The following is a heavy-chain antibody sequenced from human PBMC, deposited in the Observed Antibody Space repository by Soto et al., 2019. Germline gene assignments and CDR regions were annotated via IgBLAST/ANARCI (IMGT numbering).Heavy chain of an antibody. CDR2: SIPILGLA. CDR1: GGTFSTHT. J-gene: IGHJ6*02. Sequence: QVQLVQSGAEVKKPGSSVKVSCKASGGTFSTHTISWVRQAPGQGLEWMGRSIPILGLANYAQKFQGRVTITADQSTNTAYMDPSSLRSDDTAVYDCARADPGVVLDHYYYGMDVWGQGTTVTVSS. D-gene: IGHD3-3*01. CDR3: ARADPGVVLDHYYYGMDV. V-gene: IGHV1-69*02.